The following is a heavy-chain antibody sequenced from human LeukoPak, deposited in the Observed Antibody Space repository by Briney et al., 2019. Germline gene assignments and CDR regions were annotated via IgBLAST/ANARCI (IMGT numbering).Heavy chain of an antibody. Sequence: SETLSLTCAVSVGSISSGNWWTWVRQSPGKGLEWIGEIYHNGTLNYNPSLKSRVTISADSFKDHFSLKLTSVTAADTAVYYCARLGGRSVLSYGMDVWGQGTTVTVSS. CDR1: VGSISSGNW. D-gene: IGHD1-26*01. V-gene: IGHV4-4*02. CDR3: ARLGGRSVLSYGMDV. CDR2: IYHNGTL. J-gene: IGHJ6*02.